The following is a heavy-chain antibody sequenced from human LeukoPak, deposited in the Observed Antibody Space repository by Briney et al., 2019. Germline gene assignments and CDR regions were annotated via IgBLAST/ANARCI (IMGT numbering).Heavy chain of an antibody. J-gene: IGHJ4*02. CDR3: ARSPLGSGSYLSGYYFDY. CDR2: ISAYNGNT. Sequence: ASVKVSCKASGYTFTSYGISWVRQAPGQGLEWMGWISAYNGNTNYAQKLQGRVTMTTDTSTSTAYMELRSLRSDDTAVYYCARSPLGSGSYLSGYYFDYWGQGTLVTVSS. D-gene: IGHD3-10*01. CDR1: GYTFTSYG. V-gene: IGHV1-18*01.